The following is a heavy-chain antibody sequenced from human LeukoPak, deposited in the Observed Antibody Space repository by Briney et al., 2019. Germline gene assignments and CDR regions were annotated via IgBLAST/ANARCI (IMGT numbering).Heavy chain of an antibody. Sequence: SETLSLTCTVSGGSISDYYWNWIRQPAGKGLEWIGRISTSGSTNYNPSLKSRLTMSVDTSKNQFSLKLTSVTAADTAIYFCARDWSAWDDFYYYMDVWGKGTTVTVSS. V-gene: IGHV4-4*07. CDR1: GGSISDYY. J-gene: IGHJ6*03. CDR2: ISTSGST. CDR3: ARDWSAWDDFYYYMDV. D-gene: IGHD1-26*01.